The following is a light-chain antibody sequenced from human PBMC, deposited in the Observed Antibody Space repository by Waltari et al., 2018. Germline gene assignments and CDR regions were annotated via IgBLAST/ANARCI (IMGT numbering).Light chain of an antibody. Sequence: QSALTPPRSVSGSPGQSVTISCSGTSMDVGGYNYVSWYQHHPGKAPRLMISDVNKRPSGVPDRFSGSKSGNTASLTISGLQAEDEADYFCCSYAGTFSLLFGGGTKVTVL. CDR1: SMDVGGYNY. J-gene: IGLJ2*01. CDR2: DVN. V-gene: IGLV2-11*01. CDR3: CSYAGTFSLL.